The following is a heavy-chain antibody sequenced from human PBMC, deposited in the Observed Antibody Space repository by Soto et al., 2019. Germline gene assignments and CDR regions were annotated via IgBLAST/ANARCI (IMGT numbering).Heavy chain of an antibody. J-gene: IGHJ6*02. CDR2: INTSTGSA. CDR3: ARDPNLSLTFHYYGMDV. CDR1: GYTFTSYY. Sequence: QVQLMQSGAEVKKPGAAVKVSCKASGYTFTSYYIHWVRQAPGQGLEWMGIINTSTGSASYARMFHGRAAMTRDTSTSTAYMEVSSLRSEDTAVYYCARDPNLSLTFHYYGMDVWGQGTTVTVSS. V-gene: IGHV1-46*01.